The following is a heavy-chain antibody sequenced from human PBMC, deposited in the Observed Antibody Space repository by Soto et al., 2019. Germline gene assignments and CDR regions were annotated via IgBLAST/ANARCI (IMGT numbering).Heavy chain of an antibody. CDR2: ISPIYGTA. Sequence: QVQLVQSGAEVKKPGSSVKVSCKASGGTFSSYAISWVRQAPGQGLEWMGGISPIYGTANYAKKFQGRVTITADESTSTAYMELSSLRSEDTAVYYCARGRGSGWRSYFDYWGQGTLVTVSS. CDR3: ARGRGSGWRSYFDY. D-gene: IGHD6-19*01. CDR1: GGTFSSYA. V-gene: IGHV1-69*01. J-gene: IGHJ4*02.